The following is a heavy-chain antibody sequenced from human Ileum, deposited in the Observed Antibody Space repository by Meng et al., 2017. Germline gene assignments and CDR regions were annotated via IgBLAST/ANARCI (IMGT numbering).Heavy chain of an antibody. CDR3: ARGGTAYFDY. D-gene: IGHD1-1*01. J-gene: IGHJ4*02. V-gene: IGHV4-31*03. CDR1: VGSISSGGYY. CDR2: IYDSGST. Sequence: QVQLQESGPGLMKPSQTLSLTCTVSVGSISSGGYYWSWIRQHPGKGLEWVGDIYDSGSTYYNPSLKSRIAISGDTSKNQFSLNLSSVTAADTAVYYCARGGTAYFDYWGQGTLVTVSS.